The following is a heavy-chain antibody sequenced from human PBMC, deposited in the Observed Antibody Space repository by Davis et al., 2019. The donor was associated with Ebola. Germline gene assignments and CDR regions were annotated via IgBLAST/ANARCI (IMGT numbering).Heavy chain of an antibody. CDR3: ARALGWSLGTAMAYYFDY. D-gene: IGHD5-18*01. J-gene: IGHJ4*02. Sequence: PGGSLRLFCAASGFTFSSYAMHWVRQAPGKGLEWVAVISYDGSNKYYADSVKGRFTISRDNSKNTLYLQMNSLRAEDTAVYYCARALGWSLGTAMAYYFDYWGQGTLVTVSS. V-gene: IGHV3-30-3*01. CDR1: GFTFSSYA. CDR2: ISYDGSNK.